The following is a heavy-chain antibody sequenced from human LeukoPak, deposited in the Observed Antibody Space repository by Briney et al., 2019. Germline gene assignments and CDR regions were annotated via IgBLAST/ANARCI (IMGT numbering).Heavy chain of an antibody. CDR1: GFTFDDYA. D-gene: IGHD6-13*01. CDR3: AKGQGPYSSSCDY. Sequence: GGSLRLSCAASGFTFDDYAMHWVRQAPGKGLEWVSGISWNSGSIGYADSVKGRFTISRDNAKNSLYLQMNSLRAEDTALYYCAKGQGPYSSSCDYWGQGTLVTVSS. V-gene: IGHV3-9*01. J-gene: IGHJ4*02. CDR2: ISWNSGSI.